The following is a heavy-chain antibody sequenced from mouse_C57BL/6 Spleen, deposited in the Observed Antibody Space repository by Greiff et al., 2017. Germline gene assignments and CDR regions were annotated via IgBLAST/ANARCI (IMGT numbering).Heavy chain of an antibody. CDR3: TGAMDY. CDR1: GFTFSDAW. J-gene: IGHJ4*01. V-gene: IGHV6-6*01. Sequence: EVKLMESGGGLVQPGGSMKLSCAASGFTFSDAWMDWVRQSPEQGLEWVAEIRNKANNHATYYAESVKGRFTISRDESKSSVYLQMNVVRAEVTGSYYWTGAMDYWGQGTSVTVSS. CDR2: IRNKANNHAT.